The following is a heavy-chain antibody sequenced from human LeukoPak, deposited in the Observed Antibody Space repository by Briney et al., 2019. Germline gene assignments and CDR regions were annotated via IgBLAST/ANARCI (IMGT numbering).Heavy chain of an antibody. D-gene: IGHD3-22*01. V-gene: IGHV4-59*08. CDR2: IYYSGST. CDR1: GGSISSYY. J-gene: IGHJ3*02. Sequence: NPSETQSLTCTVSGGSISSYYWSWIRQPPGKGLEWIGYIYYSGSTNYNPSLKSRVTISVDTSKNQFSLKLSSVTAADTAVYYCARAQPSIITMIVIDAFDIWGQGTMVTVSS. CDR3: ARAQPSIITMIVIDAFDI.